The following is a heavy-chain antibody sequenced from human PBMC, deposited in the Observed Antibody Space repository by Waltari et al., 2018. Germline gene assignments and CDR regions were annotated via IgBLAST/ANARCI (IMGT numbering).Heavy chain of an antibody. CDR1: GGSISSYY. J-gene: IGHJ6*03. CDR2: IYYSGST. CDR3: ARGNYGSGIGYYYYYMDV. D-gene: IGHD3-10*01. V-gene: IGHV4-59*01. Sequence: QVQLQESGPGLVKPSETLSLTCTVSGGSISSYYWSWSRQPPGEGLEWIGYIYYSGSTNYDPSLKSRVSISVDTSKNQFSLKLSSVTAADTAVYYCARGNYGSGIGYYYYYMDVWGKGTTVTISS.